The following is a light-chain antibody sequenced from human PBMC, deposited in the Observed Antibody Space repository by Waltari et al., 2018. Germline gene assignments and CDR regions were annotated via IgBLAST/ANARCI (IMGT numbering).Light chain of an antibody. CDR3: QQYCITPPT. Sequence: DSVMTQSPDALTVALGERATVNCKSSQSVLSSSNHKNFLAWYQQKPGQPPKLLIYWASTRGSGVPDRFSGSGSGTDFTLTISSLQAEDVAVYYCQQYCITPPTFGQGTKVEIK. CDR1: QSVLSSSNHKNF. CDR2: WAS. J-gene: IGKJ1*01. V-gene: IGKV4-1*01.